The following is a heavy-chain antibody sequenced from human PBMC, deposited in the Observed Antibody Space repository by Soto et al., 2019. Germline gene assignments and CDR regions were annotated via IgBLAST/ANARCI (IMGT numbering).Heavy chain of an antibody. CDR2: IYPGDSDT. Sequence: LGESLKISCKGSGYSFTSYWIGWVRQMPGKGLEWMGIIYPGDSDTRYSPSFQGQVTISADKSISTAYLQWSSLKASDTAMYYCARQYSSSFNWFDPWGQGTLVTVSX. J-gene: IGHJ5*02. CDR3: ARQYSSSFNWFDP. V-gene: IGHV5-51*01. CDR1: GYSFTSYW. D-gene: IGHD6-13*01.